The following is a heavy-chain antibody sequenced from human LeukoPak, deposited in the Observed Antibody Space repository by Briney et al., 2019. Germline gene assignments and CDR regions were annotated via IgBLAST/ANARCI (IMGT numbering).Heavy chain of an antibody. CDR3: AKDQMVGSSGYFDY. CDR1: GFTFSSYW. D-gene: IGHD6-13*01. CDR2: INSDGSST. J-gene: IGHJ4*02. Sequence: GGSLRLSCAASGFTFSSYWMHWVRQAPGKGLVWVSRINSDGSSTSYADSVKGRFTISRDNSKNTLYLQMNSLRAEDTAVYYCAKDQMVGSSGYFDYWGQGTLVTVSS. V-gene: IGHV3-74*01.